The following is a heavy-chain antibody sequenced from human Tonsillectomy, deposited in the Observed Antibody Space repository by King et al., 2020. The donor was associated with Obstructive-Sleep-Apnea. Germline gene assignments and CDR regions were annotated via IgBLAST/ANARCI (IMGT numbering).Heavy chain of an antibody. CDR2: ISGSGGST. CDR1: GFTFSSYA. J-gene: IGHJ3*02. V-gene: IGHV3-23*04. CDR3: AKDPGPAGYSGSYHDAFDI. D-gene: IGHD1-26*01. Sequence: VQLVESGGGLVQPGGSLRLSCAASGFTFSSYAMSWVRQAPGKGLEWVSAISGSGGSTYYADSVKGRFTISRDNSKNTLYLQMNSLRAEDTAVYYCAKDPGPAGYSGSYHDAFDIWGQGTMVTVSS.